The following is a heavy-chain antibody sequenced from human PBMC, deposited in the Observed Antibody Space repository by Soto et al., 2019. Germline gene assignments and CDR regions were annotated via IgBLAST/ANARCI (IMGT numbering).Heavy chain of an antibody. V-gene: IGHV3-30*18. Sequence: PGGSLRLSCAGSGFTFNDFGMHWVRQAPGKGLEWVALISYEGSYKRYADSVQGRFTVSRQNLRNTFHLQMSSVTAEDTAVYYCAKDRGRLRLGPYHYYAFDVWGQGTKVTVSS. CDR2: ISYEGSYK. D-gene: IGHD4-17*01. CDR3: AKDRGRLRLGPYHYYAFDV. J-gene: IGHJ6*02. CDR1: GFTFNDFG.